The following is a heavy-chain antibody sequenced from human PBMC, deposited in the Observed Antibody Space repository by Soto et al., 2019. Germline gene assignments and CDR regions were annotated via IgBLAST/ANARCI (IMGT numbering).Heavy chain of an antibody. V-gene: IGHV1-69*13. Sequence: SVKVSCKASGGTFSSYAISWVRQAPGQGLEWMGGIIPIFGTANYAQKFQGRVTITADESTSTAYMELSSLRSEDTAVYYCARDVRPYYYDSSGLSDYWGQGTLVTVSS. D-gene: IGHD3-22*01. J-gene: IGHJ4*02. CDR1: GGTFSSYA. CDR3: ARDVRPYYYDSSGLSDY. CDR2: IIPIFGTA.